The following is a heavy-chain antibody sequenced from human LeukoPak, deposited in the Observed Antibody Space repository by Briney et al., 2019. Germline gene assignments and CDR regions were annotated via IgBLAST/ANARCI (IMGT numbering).Heavy chain of an antibody. CDR3: ASSIAVAVHFDY. CDR2: IYYSGST. J-gene: IGHJ4*02. Sequence: PSETLSLTCTVSGGSISSSSYYWGWIRQPPGKGLEWIGSIYYSGSTYYNPSLKSRVTISVDTSKNQFSLKLSSVTAADTAVYYCASSIAVAVHFDYWGQGTLFTVSS. V-gene: IGHV4-39*01. CDR1: GGSISSSSYY. D-gene: IGHD6-19*01.